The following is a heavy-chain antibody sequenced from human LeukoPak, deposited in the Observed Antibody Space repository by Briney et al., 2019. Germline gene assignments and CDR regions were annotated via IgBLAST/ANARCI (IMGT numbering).Heavy chain of an antibody. Sequence: PGGSLRLSCAASGFTVSSNYMSWVRQAPGKGLEWVSAISGSGGSTYYADSVKGRFTISRDNSKNTLYLQMNSLRAEDTAVYYCAKRRLYYYYGMDVWGQGTTVTVSS. CDR3: AKRRLYYYYGMDV. V-gene: IGHV3-23*01. J-gene: IGHJ6*02. CDR2: ISGSGGST. CDR1: GFTVSSNY.